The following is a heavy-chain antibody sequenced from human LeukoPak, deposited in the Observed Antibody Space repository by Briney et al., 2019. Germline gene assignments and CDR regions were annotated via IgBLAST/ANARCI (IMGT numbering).Heavy chain of an antibody. V-gene: IGHV1-18*01. J-gene: IGHJ6*02. CDR3: ARVGVEDIVVVQPIYYYYGMDV. CDR2: ISAYNGNT. D-gene: IGHD2-2*01. CDR1: GYTFTSYG. Sequence: ASVKVSCKASGYTFTSYGISWVRQAPGQGLEWMGWISAYNGNTNYAQKLQGRVTMTTDTSTSTAYMELRSLRSDDTAVYYCARVGVEDIVVVQPIYYYYGMDVWGQGITVTVSS.